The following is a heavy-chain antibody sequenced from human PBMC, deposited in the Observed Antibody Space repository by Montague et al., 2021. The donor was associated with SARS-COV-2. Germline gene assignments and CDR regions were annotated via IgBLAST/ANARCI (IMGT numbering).Heavy chain of an antibody. CDR2: VHYTGST. V-gene: IGHV4-59*01. CDR1: GDSISSYY. J-gene: IGHJ4*02. D-gene: IGHD1-1*01. CDR3: ARAQNTCFIANCVNYFEV. Sequence: SETLSLTCEVSGDSISSYYWSWIRQSPGKGLEWIGYVHYTGSTEYNPSLKTRVTLSLDTPRNHFSLKLGSVTAADTAVYYRARAQNTCFIANCVNYFEVWGLGALVTVSS.